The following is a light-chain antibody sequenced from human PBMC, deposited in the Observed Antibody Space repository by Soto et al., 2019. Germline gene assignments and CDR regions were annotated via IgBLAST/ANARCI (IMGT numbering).Light chain of an antibody. Sequence: QSALTQPASVSGSPGQSITISCTGTSSDVGGYNYVSWYQQHPGKAPKLMIYDVSSRPSGVSNRFSGSKSGNTASLTISGLQTEDEADYFCSSYTSSSTLSVFRTGTKVTVL. CDR2: DVS. V-gene: IGLV2-14*01. CDR1: SSDVGGYNY. J-gene: IGLJ1*01. CDR3: SSYTSSSTLSV.